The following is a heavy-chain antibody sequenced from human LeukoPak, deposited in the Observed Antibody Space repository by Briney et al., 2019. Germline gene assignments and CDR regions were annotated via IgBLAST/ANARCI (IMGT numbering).Heavy chain of an antibody. CDR3: ATQRWLQFPFDY. CDR2: IYYSGST. CDR1: GGSISSYY. Sequence: SETLSLTCTVSGGSISSYYWSCIRQPPGKGLEWIGYIYYSGSTNYNPSLKSRVTISVDTSKNQFSLKLSSVTAADTAVYYCATQRWLQFPFDYWGQGTLVTVSS. D-gene: IGHD5-24*01. J-gene: IGHJ4*02. V-gene: IGHV4-59*01.